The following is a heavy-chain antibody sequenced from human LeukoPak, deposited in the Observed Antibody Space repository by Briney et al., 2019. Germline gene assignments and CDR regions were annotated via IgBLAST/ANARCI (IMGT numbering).Heavy chain of an antibody. J-gene: IGHJ4*02. CDR1: GGSVSSSNW. CDR2: IYHSGST. Sequence: SGTLSLTCAVSGGSVSSSNWWSWVRQPPGKGLEWIGEIYHSGSTNYNPSLKSRVTISVDKSKNQFSLKPTSVTAADTAVYYCARDRRGYSYSYYFDYWGQGTLVTVSS. D-gene: IGHD5-18*01. CDR3: ARDRRGYSYSYYFDY. V-gene: IGHV4-4*02.